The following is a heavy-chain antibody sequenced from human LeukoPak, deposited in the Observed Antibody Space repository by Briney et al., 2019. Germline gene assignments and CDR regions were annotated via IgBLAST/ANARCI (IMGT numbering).Heavy chain of an antibody. J-gene: IGHJ4*02. V-gene: IGHV4-4*07. CDR2: IYADKTT. Sequence: KSSETLSLTCSVSGGSFSTYYWSWIRQPAGKGLEWIGHIYADKTTDYNPSLKSRVTMSIDTSRNQFSLKLSSVTAADTAVYYCARDAKYYYGSRTYFFFEYWGQGTLLSVSS. CDR1: GGSFSTYY. D-gene: IGHD3-10*01. CDR3: ARDAKYYYGSRTYFFFEY.